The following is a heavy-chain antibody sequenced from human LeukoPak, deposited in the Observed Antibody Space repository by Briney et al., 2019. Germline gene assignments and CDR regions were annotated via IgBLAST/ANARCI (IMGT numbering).Heavy chain of an antibody. Sequence: SETLSLTCTVSGGSINNYYWSWIRQPPGKGLEYIGYIYHSGSTNYNPSLKSRVTISVDTSKNQFSLKLSSVTAADTAVYYCASMYSRSPYYFDYWGQGTLVTVSS. J-gene: IGHJ4*02. CDR3: ASMYSRSPYYFDY. CDR2: IYHSGST. CDR1: GGSINNYY. V-gene: IGHV4-59*01. D-gene: IGHD6-6*01.